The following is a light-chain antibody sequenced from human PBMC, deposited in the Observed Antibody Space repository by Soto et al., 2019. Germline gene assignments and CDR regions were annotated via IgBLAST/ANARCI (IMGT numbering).Light chain of an antibody. J-gene: IGKJ4*01. Sequence: EIVMTQSPATLSVSPGEGVTLSCRASQSVGITLAWYQQKPGQTPRLLIYNAFTRATGIPARFSGSGSVTEFTLTINSLQSEDSAVYYCQRYNDWPLTFGGGTKVEVK. CDR2: NAF. CDR3: QRYNDWPLT. CDR1: QSVGIT. V-gene: IGKV3-15*01.